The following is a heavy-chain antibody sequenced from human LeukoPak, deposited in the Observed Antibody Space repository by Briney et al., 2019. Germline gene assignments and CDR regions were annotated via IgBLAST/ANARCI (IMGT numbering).Heavy chain of an antibody. J-gene: IGHJ4*02. D-gene: IGHD3-22*01. CDR1: GGSISSYY. CDR3: ARANYYDSSGYYSGVRFDY. CDR2: IYYSGST. V-gene: IGHV4-59*01. Sequence: ETLSLTCTVSGGSISSYYWSWIRQPPGKGLEWIGYIYYSGSTNYNPSLKSRVTISVDTSKNQFSLKLSSVTAADTAVYYCARANYYDSSGYYSGVRFDYWGQGTLVTVSS.